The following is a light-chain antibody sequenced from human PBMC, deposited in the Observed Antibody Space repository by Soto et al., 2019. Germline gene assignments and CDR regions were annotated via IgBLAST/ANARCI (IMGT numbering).Light chain of an antibody. J-gene: IGKJ4*01. Sequence: DIQMTQSPSTLSASVGDRVTITCRASQSISSWLAWYQQKPGKAPKLLIYDASSLESGVPSRFSGSGSGTEFPLTISSLQPDDLATYYCQQYNSYPRTFGGGTKVEIK. V-gene: IGKV1-5*01. CDR3: QQYNSYPRT. CDR2: DAS. CDR1: QSISSW.